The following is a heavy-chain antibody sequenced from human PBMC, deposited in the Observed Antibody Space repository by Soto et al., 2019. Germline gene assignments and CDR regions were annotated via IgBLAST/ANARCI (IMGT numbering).Heavy chain of an antibody. J-gene: IGHJ4*02. D-gene: IGHD6-19*01. CDR2: MSRDGGVT. Sequence: EVQLLESGGGLVQPGGSLRLSCAASGFTFSNYGMNWVRQAPGKGLEWVSGMSRDGGVTDYTDSVKGRFTISRDISKNTLYLQMNSLRAEDTAVYYCAKTNKFNPQSSGWANRFDYWGQGTLVTVSS. CDR3: AKTNKFNPQSSGWANRFDY. V-gene: IGHV3-23*01. CDR1: GFTFSNYG.